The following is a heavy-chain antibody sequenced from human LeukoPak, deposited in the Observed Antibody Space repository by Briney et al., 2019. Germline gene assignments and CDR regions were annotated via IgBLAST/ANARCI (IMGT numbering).Heavy chain of an antibody. J-gene: IGHJ4*02. CDR2: IYHSGST. CDR3: ARGREYQLPEEYYFDY. Sequence: SETLSLTCAVSGGSISSSNWWSWVRQPPGKGLGWIGEIYHSGSTNYNPSLKSRVTISVDKSKNQFSLKLSSVTAADTAVYYCARGREYQLPEEYYFDYWGQGTLVTVSS. CDR1: GGSISSSNW. D-gene: IGHD2-2*01. V-gene: IGHV4-4*02.